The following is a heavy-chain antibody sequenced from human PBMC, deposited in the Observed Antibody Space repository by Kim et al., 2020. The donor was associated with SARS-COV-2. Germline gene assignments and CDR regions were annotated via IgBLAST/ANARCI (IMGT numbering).Heavy chain of an antibody. Sequence: GGSLRLSCAASGFTFSSYSMNWVRQAPGKGLEWVSSISSSSSYIYYANAVKGLFTISRDNAKNSLYLQMNSLRAEDTAVYYCAREGGGSSGWSWFDPWGQGTLVTVAS. D-gene: IGHD6-19*01. J-gene: IGHJ5*02. CDR1: GFTFSSYS. V-gene: IGHV3-21*01. CDR3: AREGGGSSGWSWFDP. CDR2: ISSSSSYI.